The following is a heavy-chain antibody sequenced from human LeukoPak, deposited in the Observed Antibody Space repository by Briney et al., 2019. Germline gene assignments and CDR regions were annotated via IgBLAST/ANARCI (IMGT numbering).Heavy chain of an antibody. V-gene: IGHV1-2*02. J-gene: IGHJ3*02. CDR2: INPNSGGT. CDR1: GYTFTSYD. CDR3: ARDSGSADDIVATKGNDAFDI. D-gene: IGHD5-12*01. Sequence: ASVKVSCKASGYTFTSYDINWVRQVTGQGLEWMGWINPNSGGTNYAQKFQGRVTMTRDTSISTAYMELSRLRSDDTAVYYCARDSGSADDIVATKGNDAFDIWGQGTMVTVSS.